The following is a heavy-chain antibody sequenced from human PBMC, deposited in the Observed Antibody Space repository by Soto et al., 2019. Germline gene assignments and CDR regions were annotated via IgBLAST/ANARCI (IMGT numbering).Heavy chain of an antibody. CDR1: GFTFSSYS. V-gene: IGHV3-21*01. CDR2: ISSSSSYI. CDR3: ARPQGYYDSSGYYLY. D-gene: IGHD3-22*01. Sequence: AVGSLRLSCAASGFTFSSYSMNWVRQAPGKGLEWVSSISSSSSYIYYADSVKGRFTISRDNAKNSLYLQMNSLRAEDTAVYYCARPQGYYDSSGYYLYWGQGTLVTVSS. J-gene: IGHJ4*02.